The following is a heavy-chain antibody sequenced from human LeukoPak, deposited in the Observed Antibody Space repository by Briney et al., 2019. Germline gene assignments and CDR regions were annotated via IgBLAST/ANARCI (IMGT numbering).Heavy chain of an antibody. D-gene: IGHD6-19*01. CDR3: AKEVTRPNRAVAGLNY. V-gene: IGHV3-30*18. J-gene: IGHJ4*02. Sequence: PGGSLRLSCGASGFTFSAYGMHWVCQAPGKGLEWVAIISYDGSNKYYADFVKGRFTISRDNSKNTLYPQMNSLRAEDTAVYYCAKEVTRPNRAVAGLNYWGQGTLVTVSS. CDR1: GFTFSAYG. CDR2: ISYDGSNK.